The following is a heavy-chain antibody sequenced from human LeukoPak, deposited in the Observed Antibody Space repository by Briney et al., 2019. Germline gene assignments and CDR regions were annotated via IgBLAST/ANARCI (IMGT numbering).Heavy chain of an antibody. D-gene: IGHD3-16*01. CDR1: VGSITTNNYY. CDR2: IYFSGTTT. V-gene: IGHV4-39*01. Sequence: SETLSLTCTVSVGSITTNNYYWDWVRQPPGKRLEWLGNIYFSGTTTYYNPSLKSRVTMSLDTSKNQFSLQLSSVTATDSAVYYCATHQGGFNWFDPWGQGILVTVSS. J-gene: IGHJ5*02. CDR3: ATHQGGFNWFDP.